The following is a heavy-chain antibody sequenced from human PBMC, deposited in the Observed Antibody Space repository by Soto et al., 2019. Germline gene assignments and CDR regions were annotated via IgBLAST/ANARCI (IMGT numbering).Heavy chain of an antibody. D-gene: IGHD3-22*01. Sequence: PGGSLRLSCAASGFTFSDYYMSWIRQAPGKGLEWISYISSSGDIIYYADSVKVRFTISRDNAKNSLYLQMNSLRAEDTAVYYCARDLGYYDSSGYFDYWGQGTLVTVSS. CDR2: ISSSGDII. V-gene: IGHV3-11*01. CDR3: ARDLGYYDSSGYFDY. J-gene: IGHJ4*02. CDR1: GFTFSDYY.